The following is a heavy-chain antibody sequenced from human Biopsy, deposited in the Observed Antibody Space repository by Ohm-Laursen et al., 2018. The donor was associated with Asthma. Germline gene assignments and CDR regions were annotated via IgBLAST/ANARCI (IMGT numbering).Heavy chain of an antibody. Sequence: ASVKVSCKISGYSLTDLSMHWVRQAPGQGLVWMGGHDHEEGGTVNARRFQGRVTMTEDTSTVTAYMELSSLSSDDTAVYYCASDFPKDYVRYNFQFWGQGTLVTVSS. CDR3: ASDFPKDYVRYNFQF. CDR2: HDHEEGGT. CDR1: GYSLTDLS. J-gene: IGHJ4*02. D-gene: IGHD4-17*01. V-gene: IGHV1-24*01.